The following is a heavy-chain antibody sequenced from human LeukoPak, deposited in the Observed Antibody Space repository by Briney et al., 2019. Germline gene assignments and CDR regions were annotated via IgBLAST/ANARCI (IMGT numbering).Heavy chain of an antibody. CDR1: GASCSGFY. J-gene: IGHJ6*02. CDR2: IYNSESI. V-gene: IGHV4-59*12. Sequence: TSETLSLTCTVSGASCSGFYWTWIRQAPGKGLEWIGNIYNSESIEYNPSLKSRVTISVDTSKNQFSLKLSSVTAADTAVYYCARGRSSSGRDGYSSLLYYYYYYGMHVWGQGTTVTVSS. D-gene: IGHD5-24*01. CDR3: ARGRSSSGRDGYSSLLYYYYYYGMHV.